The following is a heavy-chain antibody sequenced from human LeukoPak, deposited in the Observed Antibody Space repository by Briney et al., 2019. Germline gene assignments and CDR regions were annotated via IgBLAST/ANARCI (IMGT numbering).Heavy chain of an antibody. CDR2: IYTSGST. CDR1: GGSISSYY. V-gene: IGHV4-4*07. Sequence: SETLSLTCTVSGGSISSYYWSWIRQPAGKGLEWIGRIYTSGSTNYNPSLKSRVTMSVDTSKNQFSLKLSSVTAADTAVYYCARDSDHNFWSGYYLDYWGQGTLVTVSS. D-gene: IGHD3-3*01. CDR3: ARDSDHNFWSGYYLDY. J-gene: IGHJ4*02.